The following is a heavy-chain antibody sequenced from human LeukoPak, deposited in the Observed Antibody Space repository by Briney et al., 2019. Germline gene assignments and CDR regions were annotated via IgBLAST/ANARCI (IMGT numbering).Heavy chain of an antibody. V-gene: IGHV3-7*01. J-gene: IGHJ6*03. CDR3: ARVPSGYVNYYYMDV. CDR2: IKQDGSEK. D-gene: IGHD5-12*01. Sequence: GGSLRLSCAASGFTFSSYWMSWVRQAPGKGLEWVANIKQDGSEKYYVDSVKGRFTISRDNAKNSLYLQMNSLRAEDTAVYYCARVPSGYVNYYYMDVWGKGTTVTVSS. CDR1: GFTFSSYW.